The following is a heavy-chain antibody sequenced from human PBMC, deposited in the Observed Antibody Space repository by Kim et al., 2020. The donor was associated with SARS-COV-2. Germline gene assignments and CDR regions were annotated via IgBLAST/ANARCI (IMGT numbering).Heavy chain of an antibody. J-gene: IGHJ4*02. CDR3: ARAMTRFSDY. V-gene: IGHV6-1*01. D-gene: IGHD2-21*02. Sequence: YNDYAVSVKSRITITPDTSKTQFSLQLNSVTPEDTAVYYCARAMTRFSDYWGQGTLVTVSS. CDR2: YN.